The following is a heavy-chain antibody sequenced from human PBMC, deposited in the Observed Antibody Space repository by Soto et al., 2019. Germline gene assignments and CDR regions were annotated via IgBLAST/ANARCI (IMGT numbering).Heavy chain of an antibody. CDR1: GFTFSSYS. V-gene: IGHV3-21*01. D-gene: IGHD6-19*01. CDR3: ARRPRAVAGTRYYFDY. Sequence: GGSLRLSCAASGFTFSSYSMNWVRQAPGKGLEWVSSISSSSSYIYYADSVKGRFTISRDNAKNSLYLQMNSLRAEDTAVYYCARRPRAVAGTRYYFDYWGQGTLVTVSS. CDR2: ISSSSSYI. J-gene: IGHJ4*02.